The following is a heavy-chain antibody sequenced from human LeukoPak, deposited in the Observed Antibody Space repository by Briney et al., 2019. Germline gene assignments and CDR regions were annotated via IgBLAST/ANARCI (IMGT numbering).Heavy chain of an antibody. D-gene: IGHD3-22*01. CDR1: GYTFTSYA. CDR3: ARDHPYYDSSGYYYPWTPTAF. CDR2: INAGNGNT. Sequence: ASVKVSCKASGYTFTSYAMHWVRQAPGQRLEWMGWINAGNGNTKYSQKLQGRVTMTTDTSTSTAYMELRSLRSDDTAVYYCARDHPYYDSSGYYYPWTPTAFWGQGTLVTVSS. V-gene: IGHV1-3*01. J-gene: IGHJ4*02.